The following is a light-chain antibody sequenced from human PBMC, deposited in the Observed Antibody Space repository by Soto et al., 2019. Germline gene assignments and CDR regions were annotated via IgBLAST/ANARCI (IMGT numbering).Light chain of an antibody. Sequence: EIVLTQSPGTLSLSPGERATLSCRASQSVYSNYLAWYQQKPGQAPRRLIYAASSRATGIPDRFSGSGSGTDLTLTISRLEPEDFAVYYCQQYATSPTFGEGTRLEIK. CDR2: AAS. CDR1: QSVYSNY. V-gene: IGKV3-20*01. J-gene: IGKJ5*01. CDR3: QQYATSPT.